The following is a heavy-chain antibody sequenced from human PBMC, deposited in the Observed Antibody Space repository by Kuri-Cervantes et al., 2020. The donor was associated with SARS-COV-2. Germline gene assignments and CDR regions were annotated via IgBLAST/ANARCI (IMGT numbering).Heavy chain of an antibody. CDR3: AKVFGVGSNIKYFDH. CDR1: GFLFSASA. CDR2: VRGKANNYAT. V-gene: IGHV3-73*01. J-gene: IGHJ4*02. D-gene: IGHD3-10*02. Sequence: GGSLRLSCEVSGFLFSASAIHWVRQGSGKGLEWVGRVRGKANNYATAYAASVKGRFTISRDNSKNTLYLQMNSLRVEDTALYYCAKVFGVGSNIKYFDHWGQGTVVTVSS.